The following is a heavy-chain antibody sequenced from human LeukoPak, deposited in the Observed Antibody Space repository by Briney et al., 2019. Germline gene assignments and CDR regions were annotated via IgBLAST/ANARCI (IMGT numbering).Heavy chain of an antibody. D-gene: IGHD3-16*02. CDR2: INPSGGST. CDR1: GYTFTSYG. J-gene: IGHJ4*02. Sequence: ASVKVSCKASGYTFTSYGISWVRQAPGQGLEWMGIINPSGGSTSYAQKFQGRVTMTRDTSTSTVYMELSSLRSEDTAVYYCARDSRGEYDYVWGSYRSPDYWGQGTLVTVSS. V-gene: IGHV1-46*03. CDR3: ARDSRGEYDYVWGSYRSPDY.